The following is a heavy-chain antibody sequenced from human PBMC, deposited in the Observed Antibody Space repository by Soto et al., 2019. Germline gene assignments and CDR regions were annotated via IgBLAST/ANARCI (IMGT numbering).Heavy chain of an antibody. CDR2: SRNKANRYTT. Sequence: LIFSCAASGFTFSDHFMDWVRQAPGKGLEWVGRSRNKANRYTTEYAASVKGRFTISRDDSKNSLYLQMTSLKTEDTAVYYCGGGAPGRAPLRHSAQRTPVTL. CDR1: GFTFSDHF. D-gene: IGHD6-13*01. J-gene: IGHJ1*01. CDR3: GGGAPGRAPLRH. V-gene: IGHV3-72*01.